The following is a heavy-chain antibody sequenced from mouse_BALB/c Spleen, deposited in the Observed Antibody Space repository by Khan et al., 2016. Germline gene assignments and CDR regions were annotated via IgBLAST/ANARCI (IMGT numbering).Heavy chain of an antibody. Sequence: EVKLEVSGGGLVQPGGSMKLSCAASGFTFSGAWMDWVRQSPEKGLEWVGEIRSKANDHATYYVESVKGRFTISRDDSKSSVYLQMNRLRAEDTGIYYCTRFAYWGQGTLVTVSA. CDR3: TRFAY. J-gene: IGHJ3*01. V-gene: IGHV6-6*01. CDR2: IRSKANDHAT. CDR1: GFTFSGAW.